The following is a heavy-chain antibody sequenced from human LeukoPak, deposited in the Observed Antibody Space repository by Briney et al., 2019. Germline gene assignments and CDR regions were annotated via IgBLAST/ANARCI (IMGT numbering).Heavy chain of an antibody. Sequence: SETLSLTCTVSGGSISSGGYYWSWIRQPPGKGLEWIGYIYHSGSTYYNPSLKSRVTISVDRSKNQFSLKLSSVTAADTAVYYCARETVVVDYWGQGTLVTVSS. CDR2: IYHSGST. D-gene: IGHD4-23*01. CDR3: ARETVVVDY. J-gene: IGHJ4*02. V-gene: IGHV4-30-2*01. CDR1: GGSISSGGYY.